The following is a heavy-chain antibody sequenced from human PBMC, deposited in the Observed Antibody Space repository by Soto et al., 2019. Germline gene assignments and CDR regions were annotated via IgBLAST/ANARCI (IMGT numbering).Heavy chain of an antibody. V-gene: IGHV1-2*04. J-gene: IGHJ6*03. CDR2: INPNSGVT. CDR3: ARESGGATATLDYYYFYMDV. Sequence: VQLVQSGAEVKKPGASVKVSCKASGDTFTDYYMHWARQAPGQVLEWMGWINPNSGVTKYAQKFRGWVTMTRDTSIGTVYVELSRLKPDDTAVYYCARESGGATATLDYYYFYMDVWGKGTTVTVSS. CDR1: GDTFTDYY. D-gene: IGHD5-12*01.